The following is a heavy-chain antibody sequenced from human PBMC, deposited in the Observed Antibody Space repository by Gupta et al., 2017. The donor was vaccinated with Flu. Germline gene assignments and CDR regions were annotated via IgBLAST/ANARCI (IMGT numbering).Heavy chain of an antibody. CDR3: ARLLKFRSDSGGYRGLDF. Sequence: QVTLKESGPVLVKPTETLTLTCTVSGFSLSYTKVGVSWIRQPPGKALEWLAHIFSNDETSYSASLKSRLTVSKDTSKSQVVLSLTNVDPVDTATYYCARLLKFRSDSGGYRGLDFWGQGTLVTVSS. CDR1: GFSLSYTKVG. J-gene: IGHJ4*02. V-gene: IGHV2-26*01. D-gene: IGHD3-22*01. CDR2: IFSNDET.